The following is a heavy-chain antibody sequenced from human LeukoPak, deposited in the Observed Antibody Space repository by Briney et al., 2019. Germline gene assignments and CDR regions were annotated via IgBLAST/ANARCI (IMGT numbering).Heavy chain of an antibody. D-gene: IGHD6-13*01. Sequence: WASVKVSCKASGYTFTGYYMHWVRQAPGQGLEWMGWINPNSGGTNYAQKFQGRVTMTRDTSISTAYMELSRLRSDGTAVYYCARDGLADSSSWYAYYYYYYYMDVWGKGTTVTVSS. CDR1: GYTFTGYY. CDR2: INPNSGGT. J-gene: IGHJ6*03. CDR3: ARDGLADSSSWYAYYYYYYYMDV. V-gene: IGHV1-2*02.